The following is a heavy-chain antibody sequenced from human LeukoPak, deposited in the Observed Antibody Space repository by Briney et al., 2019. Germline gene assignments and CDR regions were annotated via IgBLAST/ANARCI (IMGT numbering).Heavy chain of an antibody. D-gene: IGHD2-15*01. V-gene: IGHV3-30-3*01. CDR1: GFTFSSYA. CDR2: ILYDGTNK. Sequence: GGSLRLSCAASGFTFSSYAMHWVRQAPGKGLEWVALILYDGTNKYYADSVKGRFTISRDNSKNTLYLQMDSLRAEDTAVYYCARDRAVGLGAFDIWGQGTMVTVSA. J-gene: IGHJ3*02. CDR3: ARDRAVGLGAFDI.